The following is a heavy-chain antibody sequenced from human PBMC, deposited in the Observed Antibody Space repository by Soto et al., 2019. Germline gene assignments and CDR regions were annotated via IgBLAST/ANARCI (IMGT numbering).Heavy chain of an antibody. Sequence: QVQLVQSGAEVKKPGASVKVSCKASDYTFSGYGMGWVRQAPGQGLEWMGWISAYNGNTDYAQKFQGRVTMTTDTSTSTAYMELRSLTSDDTAVYYCARPFGDYGDYAWSLRYWGQGSLVTVSS. V-gene: IGHV1-18*01. CDR2: ISAYNGNT. CDR1: DYTFSGYG. D-gene: IGHD4-17*01. J-gene: IGHJ4*02. CDR3: ARPFGDYGDYAWSLRY.